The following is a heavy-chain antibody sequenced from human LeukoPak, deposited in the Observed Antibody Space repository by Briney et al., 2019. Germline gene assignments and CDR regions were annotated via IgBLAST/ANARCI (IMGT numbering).Heavy chain of an antibody. J-gene: IGHJ6*03. CDR1: GFTFDDYG. Sequence: TGGSLRLSCAASGFTFDDYGMSWVRQAPGKGLEWVSGINWNGGSTGYADSVKGRFTISRDNAKNSLYLQMNSLRAEDTAVYYCARDRITMVRGVIITFYYYYYMDVWGKGTTVTVSS. V-gene: IGHV3-20*04. CDR2: INWNGGST. CDR3: ARDRITMVRGVIITFYYYYYMDV. D-gene: IGHD3-10*01.